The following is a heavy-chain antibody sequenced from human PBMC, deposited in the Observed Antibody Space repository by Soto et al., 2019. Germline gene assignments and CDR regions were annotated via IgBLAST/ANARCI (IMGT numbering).Heavy chain of an antibody. CDR3: AREGNLGRWLQPLDS. D-gene: IGHD5-12*01. V-gene: IGHV4-59*12. J-gene: IGHJ4*02. CDR2: IYYSDST. Sequence: PSETLSLTCTVSGGSLSSYYWSWIRQSPGKGLENLGYIYYSDSTNYNPSFKSRVTISVDTSRNQFSLTLTSVTAADTAVYYCAREGNLGRWLQPLDSWGQGPLVTVS. CDR1: GGSLSSYY.